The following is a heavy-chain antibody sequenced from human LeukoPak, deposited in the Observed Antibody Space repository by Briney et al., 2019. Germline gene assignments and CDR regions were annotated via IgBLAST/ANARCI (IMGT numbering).Heavy chain of an antibody. Sequence: GGSLRLSCAASGFTFSSYGMHWVRQAPGKGLEWVAVIWYDGSNKYYADSVKGRFTISRDNSKNTLYLQMNSLRAEDTAVYYCARSSIGYSSSWYLDYWGQGTPVTVSS. V-gene: IGHV3-33*01. CDR3: ARSSIGYSSSWYLDY. CDR1: GFTFSSYG. CDR2: IWYDGSNK. D-gene: IGHD6-13*01. J-gene: IGHJ4*02.